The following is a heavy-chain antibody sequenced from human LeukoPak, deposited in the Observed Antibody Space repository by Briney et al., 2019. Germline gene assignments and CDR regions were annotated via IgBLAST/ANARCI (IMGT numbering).Heavy chain of an antibody. Sequence: PGGSLRLSCAASGFTFSSYGMSWVRQAPGKGLEWVSAISGSGGSTYYADSVKGRFTISRDNSKNTLYLQMNSLRAEDTAVYYCAKSSLWLGYYYYMDVWGKGTTVTISS. D-gene: IGHD3-10*01. J-gene: IGHJ6*03. V-gene: IGHV3-23*01. CDR1: GFTFSSYG. CDR2: ISGSGGST. CDR3: AKSSLWLGYYYYMDV.